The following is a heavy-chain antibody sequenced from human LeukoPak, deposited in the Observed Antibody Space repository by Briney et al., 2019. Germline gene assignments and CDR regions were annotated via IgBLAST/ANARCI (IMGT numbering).Heavy chain of an antibody. CDR1: GFTFSSYA. J-gene: IGHJ4*01. D-gene: IGHD5-24*01. CDR2: ISYDGSNK. V-gene: IGHV3-30-3*01. CDR3: ARDARRGWLSSYYFDY. Sequence: GGSLRLSCAASGFTFSSYAMHWVRQAPGKGLEWVAVISYDGSNKYYADSVKGRFTISRDNSKNTLYLQMNSLRAEDTAVYYCARDARRGWLSSYYFDYWGKEPWSPSPQ.